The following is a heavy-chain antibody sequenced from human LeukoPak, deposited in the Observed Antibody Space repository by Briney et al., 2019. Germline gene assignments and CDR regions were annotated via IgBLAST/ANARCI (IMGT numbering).Heavy chain of an antibody. CDR3: AKVFRDGYNYPFDY. D-gene: IGHD5-24*01. V-gene: IGHV3-23*01. CDR2: IGSSGGST. Sequence: GGSLRLSCAASGFTFSNFWMHWVRQAPGKGLEWVSTIGSSGGSTYYADSVKGRFTISRDNSKNTLYLQMNSLRAEDTAVYYCAKVFRDGYNYPFDYWGQGTLVTVSS. J-gene: IGHJ4*02. CDR1: GFTFSNFW.